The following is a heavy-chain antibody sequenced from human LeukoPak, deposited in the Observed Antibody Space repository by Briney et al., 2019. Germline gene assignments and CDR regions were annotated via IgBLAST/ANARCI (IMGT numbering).Heavy chain of an antibody. CDR2: IYTSGST. J-gene: IGHJ6*02. V-gene: IGHV4-4*07. Sequence: TSETLSLTCTVSGGSISSYYWSWIRQPAGKGLEWIGRIYTSGSTNYNPSLKGRVTMSVDTSKNQFSLKLSSVTAADTAVYYCASSESYYYGLGGMDVWGQGTTVTVSS. D-gene: IGHD3-10*01. CDR3: ASSESYYYGLGGMDV. CDR1: GGSISSYY.